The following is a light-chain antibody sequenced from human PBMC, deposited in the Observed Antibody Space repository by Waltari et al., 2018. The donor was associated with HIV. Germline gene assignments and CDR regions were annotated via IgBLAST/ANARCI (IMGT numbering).Light chain of an antibody. CDR3: QQFYTGLHT. J-gene: IGKJ2*01. Sequence: DIVMIQSPDTLAVALGEGVSINGRSSQSLLYRPNNKNYLAGYQTKSGQSPTLLIYWASVRESGVPGRFTGSGSGTDFALTIDSLQAEDVATYFCQQFYTGLHTFGQGT. CDR2: WAS. CDR1: QSLLYRPNNKNY. V-gene: IGKV4-1*01.